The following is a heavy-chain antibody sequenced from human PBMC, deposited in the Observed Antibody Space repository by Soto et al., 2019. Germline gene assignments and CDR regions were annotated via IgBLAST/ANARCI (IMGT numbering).Heavy chain of an antibody. V-gene: IGHV1-69*08. CDR3: ARERSWSSLPDY. Sequence: QVQLVQSGAEVKKPGSSVKVSCKASGGTFSSYTISWVRQAPGQGLEWMGRIIPILGIANYAQKFQGRVTITAEKSTSTAYMELSSLRSEDTAVYYCARERSWSSLPDYWGQGTLVTVSS. CDR2: IIPILGIA. CDR1: GGTFSSYT. J-gene: IGHJ4*02. D-gene: IGHD6-13*01.